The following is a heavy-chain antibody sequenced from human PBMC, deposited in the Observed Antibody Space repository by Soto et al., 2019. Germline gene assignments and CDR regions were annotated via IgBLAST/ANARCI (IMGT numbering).Heavy chain of an antibody. J-gene: IGHJ4*02. V-gene: IGHV4-31*03. CDR1: GGSISRPGYY. CDR3: ATLRREGSGFPDH. D-gene: IGHD3-22*01. Sequence: QMQLQESGPGLVKPSQTLSLICSVSGGSISRPGYYWAWIRQHPARGLEWIGSISYRGNSNHNPSLQSRLILCVATPQNCFSLRLNSVTAADTAVYYCATLRREGSGFPDHWGQGARVTVSS. CDR2: ISYRGNS.